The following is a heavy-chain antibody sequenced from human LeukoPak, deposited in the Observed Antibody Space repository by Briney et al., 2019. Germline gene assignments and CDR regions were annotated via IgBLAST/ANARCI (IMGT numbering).Heavy chain of an antibody. CDR1: GGSISSGSYY. CDR2: IYTSGST. J-gene: IGHJ4*02. D-gene: IGHD5-12*01. V-gene: IGHV4-61*02. Sequence: SQTLSLTCTVCGGSISSGSYYWSWIRQPGGKGLEWIGRIYTSGSTNYNPSLKSRVTISVDTSKNQFSLKLSSVTAADTAVYYCARTKTQRGYSGYDSDYWGQGTLVTVSS. CDR3: ARTKTQRGYSGYDSDY.